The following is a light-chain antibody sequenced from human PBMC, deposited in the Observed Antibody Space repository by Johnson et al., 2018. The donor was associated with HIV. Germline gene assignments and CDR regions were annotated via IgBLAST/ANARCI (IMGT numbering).Light chain of an antibody. CDR2: ENN. J-gene: IGLJ1*01. Sequence: QPVLTQPPSVSADPGQKVTISCSGSSSNIGNNDVSWYQQLPGTAPKLTIYENNKRPSGIPDRSSGSKSVTSATLGLTGRPTGDEADYYCGIWDAILSPLYVCGSWTTITVL. V-gene: IGLV1-51*02. CDR3: GIWDAILSPLYV. CDR1: SSNIGNND.